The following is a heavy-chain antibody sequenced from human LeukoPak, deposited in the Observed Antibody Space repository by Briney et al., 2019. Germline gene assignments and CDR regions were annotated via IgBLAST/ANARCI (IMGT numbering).Heavy chain of an antibody. V-gene: IGHV3-23*01. CDR1: GFTFSSYA. CDR2: ISGSGGST. D-gene: IGHD3-22*01. J-gene: IGHJ4*02. Sequence: KPGGSLRLSCAASGFTFSSYAMSWVRQAPGKGLEWVSAISGSGGSTYYADSVKGRFTISGDNSKNTLYLQMNSLRAEDTAVYYCAIRPMHYDISGYPLVDYWGQGTLVTVSS. CDR3: AIRPMHYDISGYPLVDY.